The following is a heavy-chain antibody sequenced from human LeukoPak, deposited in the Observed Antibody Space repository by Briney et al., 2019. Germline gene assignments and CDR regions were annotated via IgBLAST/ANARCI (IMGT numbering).Heavy chain of an antibody. D-gene: IGHD3-16*01. V-gene: IGHV3-7*01. CDR2: IKKDGSEK. CDR3: ARFISLGA. CDR1: GFTFSSYW. J-gene: IGHJ5*02. Sequence: PGGSLRLSCAASGFTFSSYWMHWVRQAPGKGLEWVANIKKDGSEKNYVDSVKGRFTISRDNAKNSLYLQMDSLRAEDTAVYYCARFISLGAWGQGTLVTVSS.